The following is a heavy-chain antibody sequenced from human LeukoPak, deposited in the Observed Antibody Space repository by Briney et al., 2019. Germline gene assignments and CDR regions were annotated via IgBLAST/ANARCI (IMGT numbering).Heavy chain of an antibody. Sequence: GGSLRLPCAASGFTFSSYSMNWVRQAPGKGLEWVSYISSDSTIIYYTDSVKGRFTISRDNAKKSLNLQMNSLRAEDTAVYYCAKGSQRGFIVVVPAAHLDYWGQGTLVTVSS. V-gene: IGHV3-48*04. J-gene: IGHJ4*02. CDR3: AKGSQRGFIVVVPAAHLDY. CDR2: ISSDSTII. CDR1: GFTFSSYS. D-gene: IGHD2-2*01.